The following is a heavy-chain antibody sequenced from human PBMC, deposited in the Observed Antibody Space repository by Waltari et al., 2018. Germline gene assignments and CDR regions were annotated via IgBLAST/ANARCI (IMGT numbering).Heavy chain of an antibody. J-gene: IGHJ4*02. D-gene: IGHD1-1*01. CDR3: ARHTEDDNGDD. Sequence: QLVQSGTEVKKPGESLKISCKTSGYSFNNYWIGWVRQMPGKGLEWMGIVRPNNSETRYSPSFRGQVTNSADKSICIAYLQWSSLKASDTARYYCARHTEDDNGDDWGQGTLVTVSS. CDR1: GYSFNNYW. CDR2: VRPNNSET. V-gene: IGHV5-51*01.